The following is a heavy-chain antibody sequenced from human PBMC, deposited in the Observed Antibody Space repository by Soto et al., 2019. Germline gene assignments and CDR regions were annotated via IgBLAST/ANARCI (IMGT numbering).Heavy chain of an antibody. Sequence: PSETLSLTCTVSGGSVGSGVYYWSWIRQHPGKGLEWIGYIYYSGSTYYNPSLKSRVTISVDTSKNQFSLKLSSVTAADTAVYYCASSLYIWGSYRPTPFDYWGQGTLVTVSS. CDR2: IYYSGST. J-gene: IGHJ4*02. CDR1: GGSVGSGVYY. CDR3: ASSLYIWGSYRPTPFDY. V-gene: IGHV4-31*03. D-gene: IGHD3-16*02.